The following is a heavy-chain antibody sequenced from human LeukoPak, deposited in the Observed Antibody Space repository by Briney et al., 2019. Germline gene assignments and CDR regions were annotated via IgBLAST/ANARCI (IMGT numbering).Heavy chain of an antibody. V-gene: IGHV4-39*01. Sequence: ESLSLTCTVSGCSISSSCFYWGGLRPPPGPARVGIGNVYYGGSTYYNPSLKRRATIRVNTAKNQFPQMLSSVTAADTAFYCDPRVTATYYGILIGNYYCYYMDVWRKATKVT. CDR1: GCSISSSCFY. J-gene: IGHJ6*03. CDR2: VYYGGST. CDR3: PRVTATYYGILIGNYYCYYMDV. D-gene: IGHD3-9*01.